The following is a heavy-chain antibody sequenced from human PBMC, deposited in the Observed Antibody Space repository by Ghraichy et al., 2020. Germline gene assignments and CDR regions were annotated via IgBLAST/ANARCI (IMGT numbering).Heavy chain of an antibody. CDR1: GYFFTDHA. V-gene: IGHV1-2*02. D-gene: IGHD7-27*01. CDR2: VNPNSAGT. Sequence: ASVKVSCKASGYFFTDHAMHWVRQAPGQGLEWLGWVNPNSAGTNYALNFQDRVTITRDTSTNTAYMILSSLRSDDTAVYYCARDRGLGMSVDVFDICRQGTMVTVSS. CDR3: ARDRGLGMSVDVFDI. J-gene: IGHJ3*02.